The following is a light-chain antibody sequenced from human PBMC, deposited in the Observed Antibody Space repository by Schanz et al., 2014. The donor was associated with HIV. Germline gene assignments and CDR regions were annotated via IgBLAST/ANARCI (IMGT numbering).Light chain of an antibody. CDR1: SSNIRSNS. V-gene: IGLV1-47*02. J-gene: IGLJ3*02. Sequence: QSLLTQPPSASGTPGQRVTISCSGSSSNIRSNSVNWYQQLPGTAHKLLICGNSNRPSRVRDRFSESRSGTSASLASSGLRSEDEADYCCAAWDDSLSAQLFGGGAKLTVL. CDR2: GNS. CDR3: AAWDDSLSAQL.